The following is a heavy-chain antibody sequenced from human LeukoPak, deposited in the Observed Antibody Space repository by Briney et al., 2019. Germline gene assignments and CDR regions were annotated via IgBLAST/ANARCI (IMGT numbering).Heavy chain of an antibody. CDR3: ARANALYCSSTSCLFAY. CDR1: LYTFPGYY. V-gene: IGHV1-2*06. D-gene: IGHD2-2*01. J-gene: IGHJ4*02. CDR2: INPNSGGT. Sequence: ASVPVSCKASLYTFPGYYMHWVRPAPGQGLEWMARINPNSGGTYSAQNFHDRLTLTRDTSISTAYMELSTVRSDDTAIYYCARANALYCSSTSCLFAYWGQGTLLTVSS.